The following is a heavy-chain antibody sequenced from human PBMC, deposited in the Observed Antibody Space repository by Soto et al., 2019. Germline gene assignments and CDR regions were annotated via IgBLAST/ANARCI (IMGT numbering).Heavy chain of an antibody. Sequence: PSETLSLTCTVSGGSISSYYWSWIRQPPGKGLEWIGYIYYSGSTNYNPSLKSRVTISVDTSKNQFSLKLSSVTAADTAVYYCARAGYYDSSGYPDGAFDIWGQGTMVTVSS. CDR3: ARAGYYDSSGYPDGAFDI. CDR1: GGSISSYY. J-gene: IGHJ3*02. D-gene: IGHD3-22*01. V-gene: IGHV4-59*01. CDR2: IYYSGST.